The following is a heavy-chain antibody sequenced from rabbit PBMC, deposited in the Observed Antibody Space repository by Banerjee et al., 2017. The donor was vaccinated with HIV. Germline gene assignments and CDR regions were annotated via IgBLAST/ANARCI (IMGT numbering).Heavy chain of an antibody. D-gene: IGHD8-1*01. CDR2: IYTSSGST. Sequence: QEQLEESGGDLVKPEGSLTLTCTASGIDFSSGYDMCWVRQAPGKGLEWIACIYTSSGSTYYASWAQGRFTISKTSSTTVTLQMTSLTVADTATYFCARPAGGSYHWAIKLWGQGTLVTVS. CDR1: GIDFSSGYD. V-gene: IGHV1S45*01. J-gene: IGHJ4*01. CDR3: ARPAGGSYHWAIKL.